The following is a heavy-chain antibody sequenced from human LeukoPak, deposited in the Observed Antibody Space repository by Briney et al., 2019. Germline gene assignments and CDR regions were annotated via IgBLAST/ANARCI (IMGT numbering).Heavy chain of an antibody. CDR1: GGSISSSSYY. CDR3: ARGDLYGDFDY. CDR2: IYYSGST. D-gene: IGHD4-17*01. Sequence: PSETLSLTCTVSGGSISSSSYYWGWIRQPPGKGLEWIGSIYYSGSTYYNPSLKSRVTISVDTSKNQFSLKLYSVTAADTAVYFCARGDLYGDFDYWGQGTLVTVSP. V-gene: IGHV4-39*07. J-gene: IGHJ4*02.